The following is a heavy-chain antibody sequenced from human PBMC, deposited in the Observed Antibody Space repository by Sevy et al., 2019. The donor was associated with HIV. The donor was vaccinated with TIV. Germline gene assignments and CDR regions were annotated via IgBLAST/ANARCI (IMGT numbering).Heavy chain of an antibody. CDR3: ARVLPKYSSGWLLXAXDX. CDR2: IKQDGSEK. D-gene: IGHD6-19*01. V-gene: IGHV3-7*03. CDR1: GFTFSSYW. Sequence: GGSLRLSCAASGFTFSSYWMSWVRQAPGKGLEWVXNIKQDGSEKYYVDSVKGRFTISRDNAKNSLYLQMNSLRAEDTAVYYSARVLPKYSSGWLLXAXDXXGXGTMVTVSS. J-gene: IGHJ3*02.